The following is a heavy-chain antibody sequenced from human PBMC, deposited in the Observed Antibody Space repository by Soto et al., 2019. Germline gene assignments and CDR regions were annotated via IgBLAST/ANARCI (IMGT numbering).Heavy chain of an antibody. CDR1: GFSFSMYW. CDR2: INQDGSEQ. V-gene: IGHV3-7*01. CDR3: ARGSGGLDS. J-gene: IGHJ5*01. Sequence: PGGSLRLSCAASGFSFSMYWMTWVRQAPGKGLEWVANINQDGSEQYSVDSVKGRFTVSRDNAKNSLYLQMTSLRAEDTAVYYCARGSGGLDSWGQGTLVTVSS.